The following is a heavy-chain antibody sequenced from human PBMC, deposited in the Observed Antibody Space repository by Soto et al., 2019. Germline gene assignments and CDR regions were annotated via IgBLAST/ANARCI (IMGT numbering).Heavy chain of an antibody. Sequence: QITLKESGPTLVKPTQTLTLTCTFSGFSLSTGVGVGWIRQPPGKALECLALLYWDDDKRYSSSLKSRLTIPKDTSKNQLLHNMTHPDPVDPATYYCAPKPYYGSGRLNYWGQEILVTV. CDR3: APKPYYGSGRLNY. D-gene: IGHD3-10*01. CDR1: GFSLSTGVG. CDR2: LYWDDDK. J-gene: IGHJ4*02. V-gene: IGHV2-5*02.